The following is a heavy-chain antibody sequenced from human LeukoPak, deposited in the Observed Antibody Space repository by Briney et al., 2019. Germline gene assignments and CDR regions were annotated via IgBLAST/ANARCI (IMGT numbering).Heavy chain of an antibody. D-gene: IGHD3-16*02. J-gene: IGHJ4*02. CDR3: AKDGDYDYVWGSYHPRPYYFDY. CDR1: GFTFSSYA. CDR2: ISGSGGST. V-gene: IGHV3-23*01. Sequence: GGSLRLSCAASGFTFSSYAMSWVRQAPGKGLEWVSAISGSGGSTYYADSVKGRFTISRDNSKNTPYLQMNSLRAEDTAVYYCAKDGDYDYVWGSYHPRPYYFDYWGQGTLVTVSS.